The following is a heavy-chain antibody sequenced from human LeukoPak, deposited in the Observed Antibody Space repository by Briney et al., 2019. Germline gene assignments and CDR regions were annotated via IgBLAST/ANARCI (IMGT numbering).Heavy chain of an antibody. Sequence: GASVKVSCKASGYTFTSYGISWVRQAPGQGLEWMGWISAYNGNTNYAQKLQGRVTMTTDTSTSTAYMELRSLRSDDTAVYYCARGVAYYDFWSGYLLGYWGQGTLVTVSS. D-gene: IGHD3-3*01. CDR3: ARGVAYYDFWSGYLLGY. J-gene: IGHJ4*02. CDR1: GYTFTSYG. V-gene: IGHV1-18*01. CDR2: ISAYNGNT.